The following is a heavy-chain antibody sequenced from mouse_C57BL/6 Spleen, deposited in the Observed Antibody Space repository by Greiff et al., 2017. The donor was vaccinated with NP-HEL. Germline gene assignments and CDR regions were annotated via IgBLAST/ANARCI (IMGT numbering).Heavy chain of an antibody. CDR3: ARDAYDYECAY. Sequence: EVKLVESGPGLVKPSQSLSLTCSVTGYSITSGYYWNWIRPFPGNKLEWMGYISYDGSNNYTPSITNRISITRDTTKNQFLLKLNAVTTEDTATYYCARDAYDYECAYWGQGALVTVSA. D-gene: IGHD2-4*01. CDR1: GYSITSGYY. J-gene: IGHJ3*01. V-gene: IGHV3-6*01. CDR2: ISYDGSN.